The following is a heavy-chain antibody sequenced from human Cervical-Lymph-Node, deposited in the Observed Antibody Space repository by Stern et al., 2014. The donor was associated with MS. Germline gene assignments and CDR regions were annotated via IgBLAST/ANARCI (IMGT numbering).Heavy chain of an antibody. Sequence: EESGPTLVKPTQTLTLTCTFSGFSLNTGGVGVGWFRQPPGKALEWLALIYRDDDKRYSPSLKSRLTITKDPSKNQVVLTMANMDPVDTGTYYCAHRELSRRRKLFVRTYYFDFWGQGNLVTVSS. J-gene: IGHJ4*02. CDR3: AHRELSRRRKLFVRTYYFDF. CDR2: IYRDDDK. D-gene: IGHD3-10*01. V-gene: IGHV2-5*02. CDR1: GFSLNTGGVG.